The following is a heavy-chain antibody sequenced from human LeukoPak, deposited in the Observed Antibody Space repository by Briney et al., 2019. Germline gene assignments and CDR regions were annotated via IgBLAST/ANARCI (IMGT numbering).Heavy chain of an antibody. Sequence: GGSLRLSCAASGFTFRTYWMSWVRQAPGKGLEWVSLITGSGATTYYADSVRGRFTVSRDNSKNTLYLQMNSLRAEDTAVYFCAKGDCGGTCLLIDNWGQGTLVTVSS. V-gene: IGHV3-23*01. D-gene: IGHD2-15*01. CDR2: ITGSGATT. CDR1: GFTFRTYW. CDR3: AKGDCGGTCLLIDN. J-gene: IGHJ4*02.